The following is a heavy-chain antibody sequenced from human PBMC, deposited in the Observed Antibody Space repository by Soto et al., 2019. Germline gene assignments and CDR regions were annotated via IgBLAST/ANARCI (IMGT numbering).Heavy chain of an antibody. CDR2: INPSGGTT. J-gene: IGHJ6*04. CDR3: ARETVVVPAATYYYGMDV. D-gene: IGHD2-2*01. V-gene: IGHV1-46*01. Sequence: ASVKVSCKASGYTVTSYYMHWVRQAPGQGLEWLGIINPSGGTTTYAQKFQGRVTMTRDTSTSTVYMELSSLRSEDTAVYYCARETVVVPAATYYYGMDVWGKGTTVTVSS. CDR1: GYTVTSYY.